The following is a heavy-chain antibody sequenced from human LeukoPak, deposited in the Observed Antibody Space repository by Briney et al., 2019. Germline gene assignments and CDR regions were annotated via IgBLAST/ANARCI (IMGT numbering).Heavy chain of an antibody. Sequence: SETLSLTCTVSGGSIRSTSYYWGWIRQPPGKGLEWIGSIYYSGSTNYNPSLKSRVTISVDTSKNQFSLKLSSVTAADTAVYYCARQTKQWLGKKYYYYYYMDVWGKGTTVTISS. V-gene: IGHV4-39*01. D-gene: IGHD6-19*01. J-gene: IGHJ6*03. CDR3: ARQTKQWLGKKYYYYYYMDV. CDR1: GGSIRSTSYY. CDR2: IYYSGST.